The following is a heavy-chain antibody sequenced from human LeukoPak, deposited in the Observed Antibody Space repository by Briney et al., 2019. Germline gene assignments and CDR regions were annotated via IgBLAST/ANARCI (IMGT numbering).Heavy chain of an antibody. V-gene: IGHV3-30-3*01. J-gene: IGHJ1*01. CDR3: ARESHYYDSSGDFQH. CDR2: ISYDGSNK. D-gene: IGHD3-22*01. Sequence: PGGSLRLSCAASGFTFSSYAMHWVRQAPGKGLEWVAVISYDGSNKYYADSVKGRFTISRDNSKNTLYLQMNSLRAEDTAVYYCARESHYYDSSGDFQHWGQGTLVTVSS. CDR1: GFTFSSYA.